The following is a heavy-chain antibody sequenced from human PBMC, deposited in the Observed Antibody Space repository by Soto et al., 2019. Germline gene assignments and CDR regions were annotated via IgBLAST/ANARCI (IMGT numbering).Heavy chain of an antibody. J-gene: IGHJ4*02. Sequence: GGSLRLSCAASGFTFSSYSMNWVRQAPGKGLEWVSSISSSSSYIYYADSVKGRFTISRDNAKNSLYLQMNSLRAEDTAVYYCASDLRYYDSSGRGPFDYWGQGTLVTVSS. D-gene: IGHD3-22*01. CDR3: ASDLRYYDSSGRGPFDY. V-gene: IGHV3-21*01. CDR1: GFTFSSYS. CDR2: ISSSSSYI.